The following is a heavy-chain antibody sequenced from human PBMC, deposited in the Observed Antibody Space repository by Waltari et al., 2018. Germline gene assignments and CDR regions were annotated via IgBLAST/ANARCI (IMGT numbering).Heavy chain of an antibody. J-gene: IGHJ4*02. Sequence: QVQLVESGGGLVKTGGSLRLACAAAGFPFSDFKMSWIRQAPGKVLECVAYLSSSGRSIHYADSVRGRFTISRDSAKNSLYLQMNSLRADDTAVYYCARDGGYYSMPPFDYWGQGTLVTVSS. CDR3: ARDGGYYSMPPFDY. CDR1: GFPFSDFK. D-gene: IGHD3-22*01. V-gene: IGHV3-11*01. CDR2: LSSSGRSI.